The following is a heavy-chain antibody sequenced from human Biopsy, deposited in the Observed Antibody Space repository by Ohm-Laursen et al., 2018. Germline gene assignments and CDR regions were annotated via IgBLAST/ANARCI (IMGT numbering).Heavy chain of an antibody. CDR2: IYYSGGT. J-gene: IGHJ6*02. CDR3: ARASYSTGWPYGCFSGMDV. V-gene: IGHV4-61*01. CDR1: VFTVSISCDY. Sequence: LSLSFTASVFTVSISCDYWSCHPPTTGQGLVWLVYIYYSGGTNYNPSLKSRVTISEDTTKTQFSQRLNSVITANTPVYYCARASYSTGWPYGCFSGMDVWGQGTPVTVSS. D-gene: IGHD6-19*01.